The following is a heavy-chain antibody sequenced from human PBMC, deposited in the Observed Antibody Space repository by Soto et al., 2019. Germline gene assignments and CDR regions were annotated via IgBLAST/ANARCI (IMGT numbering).Heavy chain of an antibody. CDR2: FDPEDADA. CDR3: ASLMSDLGLSGNYFNYFDY. CDR1: GYTLTELS. J-gene: IGHJ4*02. Sequence: ASVKVSCKVSGYTLTELSMHWVRQAPGKGLEWMGGFDPEDADAIYAQKFQGRVTMTEDTSTDTAYMELSNLRSEDTAVYYCASLMSDLGLSGNYFNYFDYWGQGTLVTVSS. D-gene: IGHD3-10*01. V-gene: IGHV1-24*01.